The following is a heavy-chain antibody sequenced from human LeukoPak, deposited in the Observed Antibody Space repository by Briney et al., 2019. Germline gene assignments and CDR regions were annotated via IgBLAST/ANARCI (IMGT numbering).Heavy chain of an antibody. CDR2: IIPIFGTA. V-gene: IGHV1-69*13. D-gene: IGHD6-6*01. CDR1: GGTFSSYA. CDR3: ARVGYSSSSSFRWDYYMDV. J-gene: IGHJ6*03. Sequence: SVKVSCKASGGTFSSYAISWVRQAPGQGLEWMGGIIPIFGTASYAQKFQGRVTITADESTSTAYMELSSLRSEDTAVYYCARVGYSSSSSFRWDYYMDVWGKGTTVTVSS.